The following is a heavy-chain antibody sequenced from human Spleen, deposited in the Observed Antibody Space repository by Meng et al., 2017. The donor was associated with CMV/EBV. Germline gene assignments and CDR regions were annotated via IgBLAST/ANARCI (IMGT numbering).Heavy chain of an antibody. CDR1: GFTFDDYG. D-gene: IGHD6-19*01. Sequence: GESLKISCAASGFTFDDYGMTWVRQVPGKGLEWVSLIDNGGTTYYADSVKGRFTISRDNSKNALYLHMNSLRVEDTSVYYCARGGLAVAGYYYYYYGVDVWGQGTTVTVSS. CDR2: IDNGGTT. V-gene: IGHV3-66*02. CDR3: ARGGLAVAGYYYYYYGVDV. J-gene: IGHJ6*02.